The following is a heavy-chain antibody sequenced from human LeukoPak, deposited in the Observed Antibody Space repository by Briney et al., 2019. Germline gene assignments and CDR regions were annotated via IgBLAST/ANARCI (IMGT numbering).Heavy chain of an antibody. J-gene: IGHJ6*03. CDR3: ARAAIAAARIYFYMDV. D-gene: IGHD6-13*01. V-gene: IGHV3-20*04. CDR1: GFAFDDYG. Sequence: GGSLRLSCAASGFAFDDYGMNWVRQAPGKGLEWVSGIYWSGGSTGYADSVKGRFTISRDNAENSLYLQMNSLRAEDTAVYYCARAAIAAARIYFYMDVWGKGTTVTVSS. CDR2: IYWSGGST.